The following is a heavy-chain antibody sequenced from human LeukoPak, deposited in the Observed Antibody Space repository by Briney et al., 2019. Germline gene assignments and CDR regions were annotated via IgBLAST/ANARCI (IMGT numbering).Heavy chain of an antibody. Sequence: PSGTLSLTCAVSGGSISSSNWWSWVRQSPGKGLEWIGEIYHSGSTNYNPSLKSRVTISVGKSENQFSLKLISVTAADTAVYYCARLVEYQLPFDHWGQGTLVTVSS. D-gene: IGHD1-1*01. CDR3: ARLVEYQLPFDH. V-gene: IGHV4-4*02. J-gene: IGHJ4*02. CDR2: IYHSGST. CDR1: GGSISSSNW.